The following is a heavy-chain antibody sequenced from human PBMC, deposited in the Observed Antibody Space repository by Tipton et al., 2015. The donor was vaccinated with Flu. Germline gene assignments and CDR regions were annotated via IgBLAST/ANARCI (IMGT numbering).Heavy chain of an antibody. Sequence: QLVQSGAEVKKPGASVKVSCKASGYTFTSYYMHWVRQAPGQGLEWMGIINPSGGSTSYAQKFQGRVTMTRDTSTSTAYMELSSLRSEDTAVYYCARDVPGYCSGGSCYLFDYWGQGTLVPVSS. CDR3: ARDVPGYCSGGSCYLFDY. CDR2: INPSGGST. CDR1: GYTFTSYY. V-gene: IGHV1-46*01. D-gene: IGHD2-15*01. J-gene: IGHJ4*02.